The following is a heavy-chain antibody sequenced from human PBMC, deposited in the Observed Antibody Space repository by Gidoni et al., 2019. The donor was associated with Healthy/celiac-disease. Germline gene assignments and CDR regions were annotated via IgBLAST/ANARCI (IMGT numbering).Heavy chain of an antibody. CDR3: ARERGYSGYDSKTRYYYYGMDV. CDR1: GFTFSSYS. J-gene: IGHJ6*02. V-gene: IGHV3-48*02. D-gene: IGHD5-12*01. CDR2: ISSSSSTI. Sequence: EVQLVESGGGLVQPGGSLRLSCAASGFTFSSYSMTWVRQAPGKGLEWVSYISSSSSTIYYADSVKGRFTISRDNAKNSLYLQMNSLRDEDTAVYYCARERGYSGYDSKTRYYYYGMDVWGQGTTVTVSS.